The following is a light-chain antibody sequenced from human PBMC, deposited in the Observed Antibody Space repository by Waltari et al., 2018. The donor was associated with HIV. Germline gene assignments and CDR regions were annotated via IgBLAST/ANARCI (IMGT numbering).Light chain of an antibody. Sequence: EVVLTQSPDTLSVCPGERATLSCRASQNIGSKLAWYQQKLGQSPSLLIYGASTRATGVPVRFSGSGSGTEFSLTISSLQSEDFAVYYCQQYSDWPLLTFGQGTKLDIK. CDR3: QQYSDWPLLT. J-gene: IGKJ1*01. CDR1: QNIGSK. V-gene: IGKV3-15*01. CDR2: GAS.